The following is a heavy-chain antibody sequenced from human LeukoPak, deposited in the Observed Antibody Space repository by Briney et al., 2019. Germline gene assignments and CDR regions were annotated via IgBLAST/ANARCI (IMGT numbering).Heavy chain of an antibody. D-gene: IGHD6-13*01. V-gene: IGHV1-18*01. CDR3: AREEISAAGTNWFDP. Sequence: ASVKVSCKASGYTFTSYGISWARQAPGQGLEWMGWISAYNGNTNYAQKLQGRVTMTTDTSTSTAYMELRSLRSDDTAVYYCAREEISAAGTNWFDPWGQGTLVTVSS. CDR1: GYTFTSYG. CDR2: ISAYNGNT. J-gene: IGHJ5*02.